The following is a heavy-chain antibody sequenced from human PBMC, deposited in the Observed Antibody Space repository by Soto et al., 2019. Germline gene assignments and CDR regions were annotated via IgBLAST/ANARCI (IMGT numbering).Heavy chain of an antibody. J-gene: IGHJ3*02. CDR3: ARARFSGRLGYFDM. V-gene: IGHV1-2*02. D-gene: IGHD1-26*01. CDR2: INPNHGGT. Sequence: QVHLVQSGAEVEKPGASVKVSCNTSGYTFTAYFMHWVRQAPGQGLEWMGWINPNHGGTDYAQKVQGRVTMTRDTSTTTLYMELSSLRSDDTAVYFCARARFSGRLGYFDMWGQGTKVTVSS. CDR1: GYTFTAYF.